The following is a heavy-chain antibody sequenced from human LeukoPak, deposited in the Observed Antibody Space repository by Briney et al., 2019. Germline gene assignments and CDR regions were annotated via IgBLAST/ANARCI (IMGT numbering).Heavy chain of an antibody. D-gene: IGHD3-16*01. CDR1: GFIFSDYY. Sequence: GGSLRLSCAASGFIFSDYYMVWIRQAPGKGLEWVAYISSGGDTFFYADSVKGRFTISRDNSDDSLYLQMNSLRVEDTAVYYCARGDGVYDYVWGRSHRGQGTLVTVSS. J-gene: IGHJ4*02. V-gene: IGHV3-11*01. CDR3: ARGDGVYDYVWGRSH. CDR2: ISSGGDTF.